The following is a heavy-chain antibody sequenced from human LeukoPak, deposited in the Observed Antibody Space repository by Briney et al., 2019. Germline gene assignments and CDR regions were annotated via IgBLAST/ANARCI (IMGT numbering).Heavy chain of an antibody. J-gene: IGHJ4*02. CDR1: GFTLISNY. CDR2: INSDGIST. V-gene: IGHV3-74*01. CDR3: ARDVGNFDY. Sequence: GGSLRLSCAVSGFTLISNYMNWVRQAPGKGLVWVSRINSDGISTGYADSVKGRFTVSRDNAKKTLYLQMNSLRAEDTAVYYCARDVGNFDYWGQGTLVTVSS.